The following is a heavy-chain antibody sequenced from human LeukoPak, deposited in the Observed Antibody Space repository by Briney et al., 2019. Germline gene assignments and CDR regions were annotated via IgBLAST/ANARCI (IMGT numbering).Heavy chain of an antibody. V-gene: IGHV4-59*01. CDR2: IYYSGST. Sequence: SETLSLTCTVSGGSISSYYWNWIRQPPGKGLEWIGYIYYSGSTNYNPSLKSRVTISVDTSKNQFSLKLSSVTAADTAVYYCARDHYHKIHSVMVTAPDYWGQGTLVIVSS. CDR3: ARDHYHKIHSVMVTAPDY. J-gene: IGHJ4*02. D-gene: IGHD2-21*02. CDR1: GGSISSYY.